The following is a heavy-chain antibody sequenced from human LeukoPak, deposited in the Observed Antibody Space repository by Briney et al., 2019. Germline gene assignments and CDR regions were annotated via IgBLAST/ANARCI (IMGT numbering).Heavy chain of an antibody. CDR2: IYYSGST. V-gene: IGHV4-59*08. J-gene: IGHJ4*02. CDR3: ARQGTSRAIDY. D-gene: IGHD6-13*01. CDR1: GGSITGYY. Sequence: PSETLSLTCTASGGSITGYYWSWIRQPPGKELEWIGYIYYSGSTNYNPSLTSRVTISVDTSKNQFSLKLSSVTAADTAVYYCARQGTSRAIDYWGQGTLVTVSS.